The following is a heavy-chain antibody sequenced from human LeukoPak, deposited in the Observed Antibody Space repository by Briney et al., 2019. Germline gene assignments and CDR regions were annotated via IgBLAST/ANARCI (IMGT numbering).Heavy chain of an antibody. CDR1: GFTLSNHW. CDR3: AREYNSGPEQTDAFDI. CDR2: ISGDEIWT. J-gene: IGHJ3*02. D-gene: IGHD3-22*01. Sequence: LTGGSLRLSCAASGFTLSNHWMHWVRQAPGKGLVWVSRISGDEIWTSYADSVKGRFIISRDNAKDTLYLQMNSLRTEDTAVYYCAREYNSGPEQTDAFDIWGQGTMVTVSS. V-gene: IGHV3-74*01.